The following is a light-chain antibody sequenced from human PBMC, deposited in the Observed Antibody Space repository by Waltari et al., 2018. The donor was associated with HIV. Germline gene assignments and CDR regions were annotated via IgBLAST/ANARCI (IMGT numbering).Light chain of an antibody. CDR3: QRYGSSPPYI. Sequence: EIVLTQSPGTLSLSPGERATLSCRASQTVSGNFLAWFQQKPGQAPRLLIFSASTRATGVPDRFSGSGSGTGSTLTISRLEPDDFAVYYCQRYGSSPPYIFGPGTKLEI. CDR1: QTVSGNF. CDR2: SAS. J-gene: IGKJ2*01. V-gene: IGKV3-20*01.